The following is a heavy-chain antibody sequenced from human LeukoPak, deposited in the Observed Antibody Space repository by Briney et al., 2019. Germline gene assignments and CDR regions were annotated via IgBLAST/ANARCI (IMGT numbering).Heavy chain of an antibody. V-gene: IGHV4-59*08. CDR2: IYYTGST. Sequence: SETLSLTCSVAGGSISSLYWSWIRQPPGKGLEWIGYIYYTGSTNYNPSLKSRVTMFVDMSKNQFSLRLSSVTAADTAVYYCARHRAYSSSSPFDYWGQGTLVTVSS. J-gene: IGHJ4*02. CDR1: GGSISSLY. CDR3: ARHRAYSSSSPFDY. D-gene: IGHD6-6*01.